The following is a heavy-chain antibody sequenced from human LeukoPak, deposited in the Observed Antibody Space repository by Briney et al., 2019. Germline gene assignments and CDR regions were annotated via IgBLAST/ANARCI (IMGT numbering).Heavy chain of an antibody. CDR1: GFTVSCNY. Sequence: GGSLRLSCAASGFTVSCNYMSWVRQAPGKGLEWVSVIYSGGSTYYADSVKGRFTISRDNSENTLYLQMNSLRAEDTAVYYCASLGQVPAAMLDYWGQGTLVTVSS. CDR2: IYSGGST. D-gene: IGHD2-2*01. J-gene: IGHJ4*02. V-gene: IGHV3-53*01. CDR3: ASLGQVPAAMLDY.